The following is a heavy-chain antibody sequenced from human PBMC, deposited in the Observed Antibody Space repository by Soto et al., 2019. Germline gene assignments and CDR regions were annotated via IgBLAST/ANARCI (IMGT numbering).Heavy chain of an antibody. V-gene: IGHV3-30*18. CDR3: AKHLLRYLDPPRMGAYYYYGMDV. CDR1: GFTFSSYG. CDR2: ISYDGSNK. J-gene: IGHJ6*02. D-gene: IGHD3-9*01. Sequence: GVSLRLSCAASGFTFSSYGMHWVRQAPGKGLEWVAVISYDGSNKYYADSVKGRFTISRDNSKNTLYLQMNSLRAEDTAVYYCAKHLLRYLDPPRMGAYYYYGMDVWGPGTTVTVSS.